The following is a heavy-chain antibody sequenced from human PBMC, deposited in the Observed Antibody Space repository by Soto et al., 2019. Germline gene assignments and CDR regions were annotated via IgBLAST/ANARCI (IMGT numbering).Heavy chain of an antibody. V-gene: IGHV1-69*02. D-gene: IGHD3-10*01. CDR2: INPILSMS. CDR3: ATSYGSGYRDFDY. Sequence: QVQLVQSGAEVKRPGSSVKVSCKASGDTFAFYSINWVRQAPGLGLEWMGRINPILSMSNYAQRFQGRVTMTADKSTSTAYMVLNSLRSEDTAIYYCATSYGSGYRDFDYWGQGALVTVSS. CDR1: GDTFAFYS. J-gene: IGHJ4*02.